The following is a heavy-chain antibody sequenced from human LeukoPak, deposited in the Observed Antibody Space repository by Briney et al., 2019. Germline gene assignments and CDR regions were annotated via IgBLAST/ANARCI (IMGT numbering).Heavy chain of an antibody. J-gene: IGHJ4*01. V-gene: IGHV3-21*04. D-gene: IGHD4-17*01. CDR2: ISSSSSYI. CDR1: GFTFSSYG. CDR3: ARSDYGDYTLFFDY. Sequence: GGSLRLSCAASGFTFSSYGMSWVRQAPGKGLEWVSAISSSSSYIYYADSVKGRFTISRDNAKNSLYLQMNSLRAEDTALYYCARSDYGDYTLFFDYWGQGTLVTVSS.